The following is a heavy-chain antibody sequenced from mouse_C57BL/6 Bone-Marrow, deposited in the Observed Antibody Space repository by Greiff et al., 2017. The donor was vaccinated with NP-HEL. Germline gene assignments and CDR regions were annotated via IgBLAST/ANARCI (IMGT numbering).Heavy chain of an antibody. CDR2: ISSGSSTI. CDR1: GFTFRDYG. Sequence: EVQLVESGGGLVKPGGSLKLSCAASGFTFRDYGMHWVRQAPEKGLEWVAYISSGSSTIYYADTVKGRFTISRDNAKNTLFLQMTSLRSEDTAMYYCARNYYGSSYWYFDVWGTGTTVTVSS. CDR3: ARNYYGSSYWYFDV. J-gene: IGHJ1*03. V-gene: IGHV5-17*01. D-gene: IGHD1-1*01.